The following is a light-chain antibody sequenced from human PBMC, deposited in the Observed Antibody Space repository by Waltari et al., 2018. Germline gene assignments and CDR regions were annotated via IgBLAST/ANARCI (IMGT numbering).Light chain of an antibody. CDR3: SSYAGSNILL. CDR1: SSPVRGTNT. V-gene: IGLV2-8*01. CDR2: EVS. Sequence: SALTQPPSATGSAGQALTIPGTCTSSPVRGTNTVSWYQQHPGKAPKLNIYEVSKRPSGVPDRFSGSKSGNTASLTVSGLQAEDEADYYCSSYAGSNILLFGGGTKLTVL. J-gene: IGLJ3*02.